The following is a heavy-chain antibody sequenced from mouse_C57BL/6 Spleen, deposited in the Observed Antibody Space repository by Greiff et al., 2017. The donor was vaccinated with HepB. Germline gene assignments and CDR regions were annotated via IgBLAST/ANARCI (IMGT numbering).Heavy chain of an antibody. CDR2: IDPSDSET. J-gene: IGHJ2*01. CDR1: GYTFTSYW. D-gene: IGHD1-1*01. V-gene: IGHV1-52*01. Sequence: QVQLQQPGAELVRPGSSVKLSCKASGYTFTSYWMHWVKQRPIQGLEWIGNIDPSDSETHYNQKFKDKATLTVDKSSSTAYMQLSSLTSEDSAVFCCARRGGSRGGYFDYWGQGTTLTVSS. CDR3: ARRGGSRGGYFDY.